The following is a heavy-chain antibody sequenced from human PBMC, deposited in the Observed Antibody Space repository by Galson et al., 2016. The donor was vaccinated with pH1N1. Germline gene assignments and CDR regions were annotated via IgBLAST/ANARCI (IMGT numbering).Heavy chain of an antibody. Sequence: SVKVSCKASRDTFSSYVFNWVRQAPGHGLEWMGGIIPIFDTSNYAQKFQGRVTTTADKSTSTAYMELNSLRSEDTAMYYCARNMHLYCSSASCRVYYFDSWGQGTLVTVSS. D-gene: IGHD2-2*01. CDR2: IIPIFDTS. CDR1: RDTFSSYV. CDR3: ARNMHLYCSSASCRVYYFDS. J-gene: IGHJ4*02. V-gene: IGHV1-69*06.